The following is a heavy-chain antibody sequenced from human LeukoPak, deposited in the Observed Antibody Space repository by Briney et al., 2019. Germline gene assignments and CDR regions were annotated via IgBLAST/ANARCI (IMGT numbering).Heavy chain of an antibody. CDR3: ARDVGTVTTAAFDI. Sequence: PGGSLRLSCAASGFTFSSYWMSWVRQAPGKGLEGVAYIKQDGSEKYYVDSVKGRFTISRDNAKNSLYLQMNSLRAEDTAVYYCARDVGTVTTAAFDIWGQGTMVTVSS. D-gene: IGHD4-17*01. V-gene: IGHV3-7*03. CDR1: GFTFSSYW. J-gene: IGHJ3*02. CDR2: IKQDGSEK.